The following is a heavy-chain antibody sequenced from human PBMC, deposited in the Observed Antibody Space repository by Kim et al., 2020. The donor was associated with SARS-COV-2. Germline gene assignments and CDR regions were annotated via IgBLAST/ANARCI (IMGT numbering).Heavy chain of an antibody. CDR1: GYSISSSNW. D-gene: IGHD3-22*01. Sequence: SETLSLTCAVSGYSISSSNWWGWIRQPPGKGLEWIGYIYYSGSIYYNPSLKSRVTMSVDTSKNQFSLKLSSVTAVDTAVYYCAMYEDDSSGYYYDYWAREPWSPSPQ. CDR3: AMYEDDSSGYYYDY. CDR2: IYYSGSI. J-gene: IGHJ4*02. V-gene: IGHV4-28*05.